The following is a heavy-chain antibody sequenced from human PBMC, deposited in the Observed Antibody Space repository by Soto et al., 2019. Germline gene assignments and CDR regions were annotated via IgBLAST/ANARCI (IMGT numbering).Heavy chain of an antibody. V-gene: IGHV3-23*01. CDR1: GFIFSSYS. CDR2: ISGSGGST. J-gene: IGHJ4*02. Sequence: GGSLRLSCAASGFIFSSYSMNWLRQAPGKGLEWVSGISGSGGSTYYAESVKGRFTISRDNSKNTLYLQMNSLRAEDTAVYYCASSLFTDIYYFDYWGQGTLVTVSS. D-gene: IGHD2-15*01. CDR3: ASSLFTDIYYFDY.